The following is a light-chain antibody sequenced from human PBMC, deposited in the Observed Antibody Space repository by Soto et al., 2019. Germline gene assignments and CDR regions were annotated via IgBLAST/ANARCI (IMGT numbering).Light chain of an antibody. CDR3: QTCGTGIVI. V-gene: IGLV4-69*01. J-gene: IGLJ2*01. CDR2: LNRDGSH. Sequence: QSVLSQSPSASASLGASVNLTCTLSSGHSNYAIACHQQHPEKGPRYLMKLNRDGSHSKGEGIPNRFSGSSSGSERYLTISSLHSEDEADYYCQTCGTGIVIFFGGTNLTVL. CDR1: SGHSNYA.